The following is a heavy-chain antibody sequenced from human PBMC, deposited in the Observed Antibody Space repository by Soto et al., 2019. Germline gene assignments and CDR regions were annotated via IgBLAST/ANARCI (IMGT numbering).Heavy chain of an antibody. J-gene: IGHJ6*02. V-gene: IGHV3-30*18. Sequence: QPGGSLRLSCAASGFTFSSYGMHWVRQAPGKGLEWVAVISYDGSNKYYADSVKGRFTISRDNSKNTLYLQMNSLRAEDTAVYYCAKDPRGLYYYDSGYGMDVWGQGTTVTSP. CDR2: ISYDGSNK. CDR1: GFTFSSYG. D-gene: IGHD3-22*01. CDR3: AKDPRGLYYYDSGYGMDV.